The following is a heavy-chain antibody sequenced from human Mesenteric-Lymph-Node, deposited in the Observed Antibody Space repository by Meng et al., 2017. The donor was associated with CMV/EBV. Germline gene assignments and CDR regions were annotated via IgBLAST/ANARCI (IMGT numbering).Heavy chain of an antibody. V-gene: IGHV6-1*01. CDR1: GDSVSSGSSA. CDR3: ARWAHLERYLDL. CDR2: TYYMSKWYN. Sequence: GDSVSSGSSAWNWIRQSPSRGLEWLGRTYYMSKWYNEYAGSVKSRITINSDTSKNQFSLQLNSVTPEDTAVYYCARWAHLERYLDLWGRGTLVTVSS. J-gene: IGHJ2*01. D-gene: IGHD1-26*01.